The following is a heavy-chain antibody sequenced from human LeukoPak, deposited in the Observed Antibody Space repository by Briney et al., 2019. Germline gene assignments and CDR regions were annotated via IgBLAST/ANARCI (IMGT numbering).Heavy chain of an antibody. Sequence: SVTVSCKASGGTFISYAISWVRQAPGQGLEWMGRIIPILGIASYAQKFQGRVTITADKSTSTAYMELSSLRSEDTAVYYCASYYGDHARGWFDPWGQGTLVTVSS. CDR1: GGTFISYA. CDR2: IIPILGIA. J-gene: IGHJ5*02. D-gene: IGHD4-17*01. CDR3: ASYYGDHARGWFDP. V-gene: IGHV1-69*04.